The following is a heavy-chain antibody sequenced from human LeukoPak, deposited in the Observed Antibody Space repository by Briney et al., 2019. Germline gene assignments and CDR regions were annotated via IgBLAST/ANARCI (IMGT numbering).Heavy chain of an antibody. J-gene: IGHJ4*02. Sequence: SETLSLTCTVSGGSISSNGYYWGWIRQPPGKGLEWIGSIYYGGSTSYNPSLKSRGTISVDTSKNQFSLKLSSVTAADTAVYYCARVPNYGGNSKYYFDYWGQGTLVTVSS. CDR3: ARVPNYGGNSKYYFDY. CDR1: GGSISSNGYY. V-gene: IGHV4-39*07. CDR2: IYYGGST. D-gene: IGHD4-23*01.